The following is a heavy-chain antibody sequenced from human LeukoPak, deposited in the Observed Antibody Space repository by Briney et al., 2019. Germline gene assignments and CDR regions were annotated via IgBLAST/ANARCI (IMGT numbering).Heavy chain of an antibody. CDR1: GYTFADFY. CDR2: IYPKSGGT. V-gene: IGHV1-2*02. D-gene: IGHD3-3*01. CDR3: ARGGGSNFGVITD. J-gene: IGHJ4*02. Sequence: ASLKVSCKTSGYTFADFYLHWVRQAPGRGLEWMGWIYPKSGGTIYAQKFQGRVTMTRDTSISTNYMDLNRLRSDDTAVYYCARGGGSNFGVITDWGQGTQVTVSS.